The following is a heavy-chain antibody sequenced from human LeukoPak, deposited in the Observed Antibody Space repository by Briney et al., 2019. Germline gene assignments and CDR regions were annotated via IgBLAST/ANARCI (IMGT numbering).Heavy chain of an antibody. CDR2: INHSGST. D-gene: IGHD6-6*01. Sequence: SETLSLTCGVYGGSFSGYYWSWIRQPPGKGLEWIGEINHSGSTNYNPSLKSRVTISVDTSKNQFSLKLSSVTAADTAVYYCARGSGRSSLYYFDYWGQGTLVTVSS. J-gene: IGHJ4*02. CDR1: GGSFSGYY. CDR3: ARGSGRSSLYYFDY. V-gene: IGHV4-34*01.